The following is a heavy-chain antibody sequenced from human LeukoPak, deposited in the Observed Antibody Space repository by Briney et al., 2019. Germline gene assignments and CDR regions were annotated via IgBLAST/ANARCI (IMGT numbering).Heavy chain of an antibody. CDR1: GGSISSYY. D-gene: IGHD1-26*01. CDR2: IYYSGST. CDR3: ARDRGSCLDY. Sequence: SGTLSLTRTVSGGSISSYYWSWIRQPPGKGLEWIGSIYYSGSTYYNPSLKSRVTISVDTSKNQFSLKLSSVTAADTAVYYCARDRGSCLDYWGQGTLVTVSS. V-gene: IGHV4-39*07. J-gene: IGHJ4*02.